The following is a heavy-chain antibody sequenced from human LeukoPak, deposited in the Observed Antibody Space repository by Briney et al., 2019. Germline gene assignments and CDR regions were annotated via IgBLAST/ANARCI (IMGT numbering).Heavy chain of an antibody. D-gene: IGHD6-13*01. CDR1: GFTFSNAW. CDR2: IKSKTDGGTT. CDR3: YVAAAGTKFDY. Sequence: GGSLRLSCAASGFTFSNAWMSWVRHAPGKGLEWVGRIKSKTDGGTTDYAAPVKGRFTISRDDSKNTLYLQMNSLKTEDTAVYYCYVAAAGTKFDYWGQGTLVTVSS. V-gene: IGHV3-15*01. J-gene: IGHJ4*02.